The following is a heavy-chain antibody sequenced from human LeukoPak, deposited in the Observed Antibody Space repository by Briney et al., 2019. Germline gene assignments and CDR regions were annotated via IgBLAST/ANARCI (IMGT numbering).Heavy chain of an antibody. CDR1: GGTFSSYA. CDR2: IIPIFGTA. CDR3: ARRGYQLLEGFDY. D-gene: IGHD2-2*01. V-gene: IGHV1-69*13. Sequence: SVKVSRKASGGTFSSYAISWVRQAPGQGLEWMGGIIPIFGTANYAQKFQGRVTITADESTSTAYMELSSLRSEDTAVYYCARRGYQLLEGFDYWGQGTLVTVSS. J-gene: IGHJ4*02.